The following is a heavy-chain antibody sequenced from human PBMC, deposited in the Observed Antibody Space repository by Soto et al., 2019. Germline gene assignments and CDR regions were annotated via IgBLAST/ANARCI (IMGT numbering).Heavy chain of an antibody. Sequence: GGALRLSCAASGFTFSSYGMHWVRQAPGKGLEGVAVISYDGSNKYYADSVKGRFTISSDNSKNTLYLQMNSLRAEDTAVYYCANSLISGYYYPTDYYWGQGTLVTVSS. V-gene: IGHV3-30*18. J-gene: IGHJ4*02. D-gene: IGHD3-22*01. CDR1: GFTFSSYG. CDR2: ISYDGSNK. CDR3: ANSLISGYYYPTDYY.